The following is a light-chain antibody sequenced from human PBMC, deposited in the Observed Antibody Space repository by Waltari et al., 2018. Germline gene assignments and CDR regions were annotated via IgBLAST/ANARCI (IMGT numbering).Light chain of an antibody. CDR3: NSRDSSGNYWV. V-gene: IGLV3-19*01. J-gene: IGLJ3*02. CDR2: GKN. Sequence: SSELTQAPAVSVALGQTVSITCQGDSLRSSYASWYQQKPGQAPVLVIYGKNNRPSGIPDRFSGSSSGNTASLTITGAQAEDEADYYCNSRDSSGNYWVFGGGTKLTVL. CDR1: SLRSSY.